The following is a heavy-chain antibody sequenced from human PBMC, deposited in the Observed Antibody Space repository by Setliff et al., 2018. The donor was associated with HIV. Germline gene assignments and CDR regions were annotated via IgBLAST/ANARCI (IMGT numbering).Heavy chain of an antibody. V-gene: IGHV4-38-2*02. CDR3: AKEQAEQVGGLGPPFDY. CDR2: LFHSGNT. Sequence: SETLSLTCIVSGYSISSGYHWAWIRQPPGKGLEWIGSLFHSGNTYYTPSVKSRVIISVDTSKNQFSLKVKSVTAADTAMYYCAKEQAEQVGGLGPPFDYWGQGTLVTVSS. CDR1: GYSISSGYH. D-gene: IGHD3-16*01. J-gene: IGHJ4*02.